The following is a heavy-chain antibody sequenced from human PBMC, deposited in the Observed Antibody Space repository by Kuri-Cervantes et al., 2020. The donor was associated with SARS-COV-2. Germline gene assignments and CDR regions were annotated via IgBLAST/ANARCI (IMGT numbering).Heavy chain of an antibody. CDR3: ARERGSWYVPLGTYYYYYMDV. V-gene: IGHV1-18*01. CDR2: ISAYNGNT. Sequence: ASVKVSCKVSGYTLTELSMHWVRQAPGQGLEWMGWISAYNGNTNYAQKPQGRVTMTTDTSTSTAYMELRSLRSDDTAVYYCARERGSWYVPLGTYYYYYMDVWGKGTTVTVSS. CDR1: GYTLTELS. D-gene: IGHD6-13*01. J-gene: IGHJ6*03.